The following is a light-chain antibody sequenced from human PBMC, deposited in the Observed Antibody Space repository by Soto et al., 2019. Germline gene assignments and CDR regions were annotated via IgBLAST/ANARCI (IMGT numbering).Light chain of an antibody. Sequence: EIVLTQSPGTLSLSPGERATLSCRASQSVSSSYLAWYQQKPGQAPRLLIYGASSRATGIPDRFSGSGSGTDFTVTISRLEPEDLAVYYCQQYGSSRTFGQATKVEIK. CDR2: GAS. CDR3: QQYGSSRT. V-gene: IGKV3-20*01. J-gene: IGKJ1*01. CDR1: QSVSSSY.